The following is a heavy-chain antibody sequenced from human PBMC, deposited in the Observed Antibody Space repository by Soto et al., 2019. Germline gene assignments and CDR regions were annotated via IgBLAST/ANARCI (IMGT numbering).Heavy chain of an antibody. Sequence: SETLSLTCTVSGVSISSSSFHWGWIRQPPGKGLEWIGSIYYSGSTYYSPSLKSRVTISVDTSKNQFSLKLSSVTAADTAVYYCARGYYYGSGSYLWWFDPWGQGTLVTVSS. J-gene: IGHJ5*02. CDR1: GVSISSSSFH. CDR2: IYYSGST. V-gene: IGHV4-39*07. D-gene: IGHD3-10*01. CDR3: ARGYYYGSGSYLWWFDP.